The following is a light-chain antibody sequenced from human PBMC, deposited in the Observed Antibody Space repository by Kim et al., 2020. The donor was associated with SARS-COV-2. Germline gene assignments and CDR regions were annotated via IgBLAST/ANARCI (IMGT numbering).Light chain of an antibody. V-gene: IGKV4-1*01. Sequence: DIVMTQSPDSLAVSLGERATINCKSSQSVLYSSNNKNCIVWYQQKPGQPPKVVIYWASTRKSGVPDRFSGSGSGTDFTLTISSLQAEDVAVYHCQQYYTTPYTFGQGTKLEI. CDR3: QQYYTTPYT. CDR1: QSVLYSSNNKNC. J-gene: IGKJ2*01. CDR2: WAS.